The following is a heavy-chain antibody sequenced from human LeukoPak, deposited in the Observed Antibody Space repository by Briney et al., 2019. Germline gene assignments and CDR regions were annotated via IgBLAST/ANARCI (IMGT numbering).Heavy chain of an antibody. D-gene: IGHD6-6*01. CDR2: IYTSGST. V-gene: IGHV4-61*02. Sequence: SETLSLTCTVSGASISSGSYYWSWIRQPAGKGLEWIGRIYTSGSTNYNPSLKSRVTISVDTSKNQFSLKLSSVTAADTAVYYCARGRGQYSSSPMDYYYYGMDVWGQGTTVTVSS. J-gene: IGHJ6*02. CDR1: GASISSGSYY. CDR3: ARGRGQYSSSPMDYYYYGMDV.